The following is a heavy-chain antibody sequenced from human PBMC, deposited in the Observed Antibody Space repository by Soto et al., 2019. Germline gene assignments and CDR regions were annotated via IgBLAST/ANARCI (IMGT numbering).Heavy chain of an antibody. D-gene: IGHD2-15*01. J-gene: IGHJ6*02. CDR2: ISSGGSSK. V-gene: IGHV3-11*01. CDR1: GFTFRDYY. Sequence: QEQLVESGGGLVKPGGSLRLSCEASGFTFRDYYMSWIRQAPGKGLEWISYISSGGSSKFYTESVKGRFTISRDIAKNSLYLQMDGLRVEDTGVYFCARRGPLNKIEVVPDYFGLDVWGQGTTVTVSS. CDR3: ARRGPLNKIEVVPDYFGLDV.